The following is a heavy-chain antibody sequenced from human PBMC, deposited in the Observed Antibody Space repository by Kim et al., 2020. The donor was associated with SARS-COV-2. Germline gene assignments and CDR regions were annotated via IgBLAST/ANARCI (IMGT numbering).Heavy chain of an antibody. CDR3: ARHVIAEHFDY. CDR1: GGSINGSTSY. CDR2: IFYSGST. Sequence: SETLSLTCTVSGGSINGSTSYWGWIRQPPGKGLEWIGSIFYSGSTYYNPSLRSRVTISVHTSTTQFSLKLNSVTAADTAVYYCARHVIAEHFDYWGHGTLVTVSS. V-gene: IGHV4-39*01. J-gene: IGHJ4*01. D-gene: IGHD6-13*01.